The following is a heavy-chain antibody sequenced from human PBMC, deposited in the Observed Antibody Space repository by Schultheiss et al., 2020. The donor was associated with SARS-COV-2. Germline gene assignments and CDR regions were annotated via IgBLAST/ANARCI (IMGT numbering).Heavy chain of an antibody. D-gene: IGHD2-15*01. CDR1: GFTFSRFA. V-gene: IGHV3-23*01. CDR2: ISGSGLKT. Sequence: GGSLRLSCAVSGFTFSRFAMTWVRQAPGKGLEWVSAISGSGLKTYYADSVQGRFRSSRDNGNNTTSLQMNSLRAEDTAVYYCARELEPYCSGGSCSDRWFDPWGQGTLVTVSS. CDR3: ARELEPYCSGGSCSDRWFDP. J-gene: IGHJ5*02.